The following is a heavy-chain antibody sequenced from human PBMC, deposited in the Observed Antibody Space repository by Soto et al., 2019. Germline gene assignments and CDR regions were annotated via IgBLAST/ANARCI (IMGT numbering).Heavy chain of an antibody. CDR3: AGLVRGVSN. D-gene: IGHD3-10*01. J-gene: IGHJ4*02. CDR1: GFTFSSYA. Sequence: GGSLRLSCSASGFTFSSYAMHWVRQAPGKGLEYVSAISSNGGSTYYADSVKGRFTISRDNSKNTLYLQMSTLRVEDTAVYYCAGLVRGVSNWGQGTLVTVSS. CDR2: ISSNGGST. V-gene: IGHV3-64*04.